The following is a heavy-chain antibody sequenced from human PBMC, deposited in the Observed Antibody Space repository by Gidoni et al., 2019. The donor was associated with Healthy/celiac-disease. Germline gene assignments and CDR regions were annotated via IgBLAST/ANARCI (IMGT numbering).Heavy chain of an antibody. V-gene: IGHV3-53*04. J-gene: IGHJ3*02. D-gene: IGHD1-26*01. CDR3: ANSGSYGADAFDI. CDR2: IYSGGST. Sequence: EVQLVESGGGLVQPGGSLRLSCAASGFTVSSNYMSWVRQAPGKGLEWVSVIYSGGSTYYADSVKGRFTISRHNSKNTLYLQMNSLRAEDTAVYYCANSGSYGADAFDIWGQGTMVTVSS. CDR1: GFTVSSNY.